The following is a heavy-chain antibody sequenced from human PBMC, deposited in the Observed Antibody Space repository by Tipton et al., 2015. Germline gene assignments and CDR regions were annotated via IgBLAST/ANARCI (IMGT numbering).Heavy chain of an antibody. Sequence: RSLRLSCIVSGFTFDDYAMHWVRQAPGKGLEWVSGISWNSVNIGYADSVKARFTVSRDNSKNSLYLQMNSLRPEDTAFYFCTKDSRAYYASGPRFSNWGQGVLVTVSP. CDR2: ISWNSVNI. CDR3: TKDSRAYYASGPRFSN. D-gene: IGHD3-10*01. J-gene: IGHJ4*02. CDR1: GFTFDDYA. V-gene: IGHV3-9*01.